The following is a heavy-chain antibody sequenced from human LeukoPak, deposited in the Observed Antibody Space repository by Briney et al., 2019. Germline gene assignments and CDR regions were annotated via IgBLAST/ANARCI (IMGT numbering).Heavy chain of an antibody. CDR2: TYYRSKYYF. V-gene: IGHV6-1*01. Sequence: SQTLSLTCAISGDNISSNSAAWNWVRQSPSRGLEWLGRTYYRSKYYFDYAVSVKSRRTINPDTSKNQFSLQLNSVTPEDTAVYYCARSFGSGRIIGYWGQGTLVTVSS. CDR1: GDNISSNSAA. J-gene: IGHJ4*02. D-gene: IGHD3-10*01. CDR3: ARSFGSGRIIGY.